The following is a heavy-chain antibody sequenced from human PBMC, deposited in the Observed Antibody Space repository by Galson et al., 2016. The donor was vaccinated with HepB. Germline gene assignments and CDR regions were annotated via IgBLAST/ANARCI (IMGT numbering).Heavy chain of an antibody. D-gene: IGHD4-17*01. V-gene: IGHV4-30-2*01. CDR3: AREVYGDYKFDY. CDR2: TYHSGTT. Sequence: LSLTCAVSSGSISSGGYSWTWIRQPPGKGLEWIGNTYHSGTTDYNPSLKSRVTITIDRSKNQFSLKLRSVTAADPAVYYCAREVYGDYKFDYWGLGTLVTVSS. CDR1: SGSISSGGYS. J-gene: IGHJ4*02.